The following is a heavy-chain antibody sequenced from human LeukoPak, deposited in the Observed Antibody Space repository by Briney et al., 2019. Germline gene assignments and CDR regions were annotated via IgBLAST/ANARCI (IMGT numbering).Heavy chain of an antibody. J-gene: IGHJ4*02. Sequence: ASVKVSCKASGYTFTSYGISWVRQAPGQGLEWMGWISSYNGNTNYAQKLQGRVTMTTDTSTTTAYMELRSLRSDDTAVYYCARGDILTGYFHFDYWGQGTLVTVSS. CDR3: ARGDILTGYFHFDY. V-gene: IGHV1-18*01. D-gene: IGHD3-9*01. CDR2: ISSYNGNT. CDR1: GYTFTSYG.